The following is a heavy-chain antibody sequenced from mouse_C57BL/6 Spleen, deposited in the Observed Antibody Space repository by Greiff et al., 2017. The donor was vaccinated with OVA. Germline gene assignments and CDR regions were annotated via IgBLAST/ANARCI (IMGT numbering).Heavy chain of an antibody. CDR1: GYTFTSYW. D-gene: IGHD2-2*01. CDR3: ASFYGYDHYAMDY. V-gene: IGHV1-55*01. Sequence: QVQLKQPGAELVKPGASVKMSCKASGYTFTSYWITWVKQRPGQGLEWIGDIYPGSGSTNYNEKFKSKATLTVDTSSSTAYMQLSSLTSEDSAVYYCASFYGYDHYAMDYWGQGTSVTVSS. CDR2: IYPGSGST. J-gene: IGHJ4*01.